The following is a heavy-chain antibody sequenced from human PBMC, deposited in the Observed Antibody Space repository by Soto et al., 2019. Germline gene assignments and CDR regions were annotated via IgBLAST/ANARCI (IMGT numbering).Heavy chain of an antibody. CDR2: IYYSGST. Sequence: PSETLSLTCTVSGGSISSYYWSWIRQPPGKGLEWIGYIYYSGSTNYNPSLKSRVTISVDTSKNQFSLKLSSVTAADTAVYYCARDRWSSGFGMDVWGQGTTVTVSS. CDR1: GGSISSYY. D-gene: IGHD3-22*01. CDR3: ARDRWSSGFGMDV. J-gene: IGHJ6*02. V-gene: IGHV4-59*01.